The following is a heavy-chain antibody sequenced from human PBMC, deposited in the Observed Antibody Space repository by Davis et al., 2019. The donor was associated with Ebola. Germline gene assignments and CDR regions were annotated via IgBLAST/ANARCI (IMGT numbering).Heavy chain of an antibody. J-gene: IGHJ5*02. CDR3: ARGNRRITFGEVIAPTAWFDP. CDR1: GGSFSGYY. D-gene: IGHD3-16*02. V-gene: IGHV4-34*01. CDR2: INHSGST. Sequence: MPSETLSLTCAVYGGSFSGYYWSWIRQPPGKGLEWIGEINHSGSTNYNPSLKSRVTISVDTSKSQFSLKLSSVTAADTAVYYCARGNRRITFGEVIAPTAWFDPWGQGTLVTVSS.